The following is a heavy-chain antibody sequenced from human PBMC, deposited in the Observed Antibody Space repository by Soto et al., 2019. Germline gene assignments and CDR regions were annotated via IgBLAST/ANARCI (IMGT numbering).Heavy chain of an antibody. V-gene: IGHV3-15*07. CDR3: TTAPTYLDWYFDL. CDR2: IKSKTDGGTT. Sequence: SVSNAWMNWVRQAPGKGLEWVGRIKSKTDGGTTDYAAPVKGRFTISRDDSKNTLYLQMKSLKTEDTAVYYCTTAPTYLDWYFDLWGRGTLVTVSS. J-gene: IGHJ2*01. D-gene: IGHD3-16*01. CDR1: SVSNAW.